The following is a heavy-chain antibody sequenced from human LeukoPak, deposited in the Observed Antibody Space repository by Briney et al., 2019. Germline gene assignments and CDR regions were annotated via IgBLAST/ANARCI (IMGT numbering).Heavy chain of an antibody. Sequence: PSETLSLTCAVYGGSFSVYYWSWIRQPPGKGLEWIGEINHSGSTNYNPSLKSRVTISVDTSKNQFSLKLSSVTAADTAVYYCARGVAARPDYYYYGMDVWGQGTTVTVSS. J-gene: IGHJ6*02. V-gene: IGHV4-34*01. CDR2: INHSGST. D-gene: IGHD6-6*01. CDR3: ARGVAARPDYYYYGMDV. CDR1: GGSFSVYY.